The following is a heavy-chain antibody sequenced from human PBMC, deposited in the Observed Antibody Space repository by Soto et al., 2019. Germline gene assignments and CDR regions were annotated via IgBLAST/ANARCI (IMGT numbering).Heavy chain of an antibody. Sequence: SVKVSCKASGGTFSSDSFSWVRQAPGQGLEWMGGIIPMFDTPIYAQKFQDRVTITADESTSTAYMQLSSLRSGDTAVYYCARSGGLDRDFNYWGQGSLVTVS. D-gene: IGHD2-15*01. V-gene: IGHV1-69*13. CDR3: ARSGGLDRDFNY. J-gene: IGHJ4*02. CDR1: GGTFSSDS. CDR2: IIPMFDTP.